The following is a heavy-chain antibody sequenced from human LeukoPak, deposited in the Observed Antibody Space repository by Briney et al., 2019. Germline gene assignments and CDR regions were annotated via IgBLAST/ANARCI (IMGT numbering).Heavy chain of an antibody. D-gene: IGHD6-13*01. CDR3: AKGTVEYTTSPLNWFDP. V-gene: IGHV3-23*01. CDR2: ISHSGGGT. CDR1: GFTFSNYA. Sequence: GGSLRLPCATSGFTFSNYAMSWVRQAPGKGLEWVSGISHSGGGTYYSDSVQGRFTISRDNSKNTLYLQMDSLRAEDTAVYYCAKGTVEYTTSPLNWFDPWGQGTLVTVSS. J-gene: IGHJ5*02.